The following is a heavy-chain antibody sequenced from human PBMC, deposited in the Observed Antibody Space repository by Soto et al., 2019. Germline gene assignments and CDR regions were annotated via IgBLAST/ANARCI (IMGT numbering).Heavy chain of an antibody. CDR3: ARDISVVLVVAAKVHYYGMDV. V-gene: IGHV1-69*13. J-gene: IGHJ6*02. Sequence: ASVKVSCKASGGTFSSYAISWVRQAPGQGLEWMGGIIPIFGTANYAQKFQGRVTITADESTSTAYMELSSLRSEDTAVYYCARDISVVLVVAAKVHYYGMDVWGQGTTVTVSS. CDR2: IIPIFGTA. CDR1: GGTFSSYA. D-gene: IGHD2-15*01.